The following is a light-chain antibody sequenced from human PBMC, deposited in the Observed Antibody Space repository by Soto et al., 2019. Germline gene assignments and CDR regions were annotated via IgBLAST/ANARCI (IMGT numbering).Light chain of an antibody. J-gene: IGKJ1*01. CDR2: GAS. CDR1: QSVSSN. CDR3: QQYNNWPPSGT. Sequence: EIVMTQSPATLSVSPGERATLSCRASQSVSSNLAWYQQKPGQAPRLLIYGASTRATGIPARFSGSGSGTEFTLTLSSLQSEDFAVYYCQQYNNWPPSGTFGQGPKVEIK. V-gene: IGKV3D-15*01.